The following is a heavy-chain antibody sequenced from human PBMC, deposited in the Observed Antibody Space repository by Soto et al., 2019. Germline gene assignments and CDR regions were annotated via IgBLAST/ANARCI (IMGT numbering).Heavy chain of an antibody. Sequence: QAQLVESGGGVVQPGRSLRLSCAASGFAFSSYGMHWVRQAPGTGLEWVAVISYDGSLQHYADSVKGRFTISRDNSKKVVLLQMSSLRAEDTAVYYCVSDRGYGHASVPYSWGQGTLVSVSS. CDR3: VSDRGYGHASVPYS. D-gene: IGHD5-18*01. V-gene: IGHV3-30*03. J-gene: IGHJ4*02. CDR1: GFAFSSYG. CDR2: ISYDGSLQ.